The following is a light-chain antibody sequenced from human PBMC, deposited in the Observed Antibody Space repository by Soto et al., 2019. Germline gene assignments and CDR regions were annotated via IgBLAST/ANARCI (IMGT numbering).Light chain of an antibody. Sequence: DIQMTQSPSSVSASVGDRVSITCRASQVIASSLAWYQQKPGKAPKLLIYAASILQSGVPSRFSGSGTGTDFTLTISSLQPEDFATYFCQQYNSYVYTFGQGTKLEIK. CDR1: QVIASS. CDR3: QQYNSYVYT. J-gene: IGKJ2*01. V-gene: IGKV1-12*01. CDR2: AAS.